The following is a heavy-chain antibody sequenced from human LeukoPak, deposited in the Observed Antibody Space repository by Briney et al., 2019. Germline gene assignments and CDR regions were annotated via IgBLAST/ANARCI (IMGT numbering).Heavy chain of an antibody. CDR2: IRSKANSYAT. Sequence: GGSLRLSCAASGFTFSGSAMHWVRQASGKGLEWVGRIRSKANSYATAYAASVKGRFTISRDDSKNTAYLQMNSLKTEDTAVYYCTRSAMSPFDPWGQGTLVTVSS. V-gene: IGHV3-73*01. CDR3: TRSAMSPFDP. D-gene: IGHD5-18*01. CDR1: GFTFSGSA. J-gene: IGHJ5*02.